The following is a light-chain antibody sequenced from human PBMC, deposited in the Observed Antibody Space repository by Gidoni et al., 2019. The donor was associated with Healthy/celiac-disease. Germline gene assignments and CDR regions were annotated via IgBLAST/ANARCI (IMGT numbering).Light chain of an antibody. CDR3: QQSYSTPPT. CDR2: AAS. CDR1: QSISSY. V-gene: IGKV1-39*01. J-gene: IGKJ2*01. Sequence: DIQMTQPPSSLSASVGDRVTITCRASQSISSYLNWYQQKPGQAPKLLIYAASSLHSGVPSRFSGSGSGTDFTLTISSLQPEDFATYYCQQSYSTPPTFGHGTKVEIK.